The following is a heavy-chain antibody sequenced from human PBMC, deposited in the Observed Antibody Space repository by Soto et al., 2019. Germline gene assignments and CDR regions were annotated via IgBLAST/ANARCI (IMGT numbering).Heavy chain of an antibody. CDR1: GFTFTRYS. V-gene: IGHV3-21*01. J-gene: IGHJ4*02. CDR2: ISSTTNYI. CDR3: AREFEDLTSNFDY. Sequence: PGGSLRLSCAASGFTFTRYSMNWVRQAPGKGLEWVSSISSTTNYIYYADSMKGRFTVSRDNAKNSVYLEMNSLGAEDPAVYYCAREFEDLTSNFDYWGQGTLVTVSS. D-gene: IGHD3-10*01.